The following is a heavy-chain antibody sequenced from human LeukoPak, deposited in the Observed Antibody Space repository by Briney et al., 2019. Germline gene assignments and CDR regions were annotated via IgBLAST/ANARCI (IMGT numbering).Heavy chain of an antibody. Sequence: GECLKISCKGSGYSFSNYWIGWVRQMPGKGLEWMGIIYPGDSDTRYSPSFEGQVTISADKSISTAYLQWSSLKASDTAMYYCARRAYCGGDCYVDYWGQGTLVTVSS. CDR3: ARRAYCGGDCYVDY. D-gene: IGHD2-21*02. V-gene: IGHV5-51*01. CDR2: IYPGDSDT. CDR1: GYSFSNYW. J-gene: IGHJ4*02.